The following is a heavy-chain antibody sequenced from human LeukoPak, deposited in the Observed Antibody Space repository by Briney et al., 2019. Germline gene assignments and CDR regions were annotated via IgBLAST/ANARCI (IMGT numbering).Heavy chain of an antibody. V-gene: IGHV1-2*02. CDR1: GYTFTDYY. J-gene: IGHJ4*02. CDR3: ARASFLYCSSSTCLFDC. D-gene: IGHD2-2*01. Sequence: ASVKVSCKASGYTFTDYYMHWVRQAPGQGFEWMGWINPNDGDTNYAQKFQGRVTMTRDTSISTAHMEVSRLRSDDTAVYYCARASFLYCSSSTCLFDCWGQGTLVTVSS. CDR2: INPNDGDT.